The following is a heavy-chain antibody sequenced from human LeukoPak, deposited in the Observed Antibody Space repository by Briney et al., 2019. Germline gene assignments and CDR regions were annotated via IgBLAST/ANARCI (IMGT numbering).Heavy chain of an antibody. D-gene: IGHD4-17*01. CDR2: IYNSGST. CDR1: GGSISSYY. V-gene: IGHV4-59*08. Sequence: SETLSLTCTVSGGSISSYYWSWIRQSPGKGLEWIGYIYNSGSTNYNPSLKSRVTISVDTSKNQFSLKLSSVTAADTAVYYCATDQLAHDYGDYQGFGYWGQGTLVTVSS. CDR3: ATDQLAHDYGDYQGFGY. J-gene: IGHJ4*02.